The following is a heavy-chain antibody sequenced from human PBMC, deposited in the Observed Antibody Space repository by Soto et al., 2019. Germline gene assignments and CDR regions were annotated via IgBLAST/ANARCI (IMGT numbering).Heavy chain of an antibody. CDR3: ARPLWRNDYNWGYFDL. CDR1: GFTFSSYA. J-gene: IGHJ2*01. CDR2: ISYDGSNK. Sequence: QVQLVESGGGVVQPGRSLRLSCAASGFTFSSYAMHWVRQAPGKGLEGVAVISYDGSNKYYADSVKGRFTISRDNATNTLYLQMNSLRAEDTAVYYCARPLWRNDYNWGYFDLWGRGTLVTVSS. D-gene: IGHD4-4*01. V-gene: IGHV3-30-3*01.